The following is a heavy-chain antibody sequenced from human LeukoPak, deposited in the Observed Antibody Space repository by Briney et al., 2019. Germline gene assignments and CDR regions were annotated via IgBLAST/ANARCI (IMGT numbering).Heavy chain of an antibody. CDR1: SGSISGYY. D-gene: IGHD3-16*02. CDR2: IYSTGTT. V-gene: IGHV4-59*08. Sequence: PSETLSLTCAVSSGSISGYYWSWSRQSPEKGLEWIGYIYSTGTTIYNPSLRSRVTMSVDVSKNQISLDLTTVTAADTAIYYCARHDPVGHYRRGMDVWGQGTTVTVSS. CDR3: ARHDPVGHYRRGMDV. J-gene: IGHJ6*02.